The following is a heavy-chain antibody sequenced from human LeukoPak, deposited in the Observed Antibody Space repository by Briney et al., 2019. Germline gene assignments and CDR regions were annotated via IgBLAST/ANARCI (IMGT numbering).Heavy chain of an antibody. CDR2: IYYSGST. Sequence: SETLSLTCTVSGGSISNYYWSWIRQPPGKGLEWIGYIYYSGSTNYNPSLKSRVTISVDTSKNQFSLKLSSVTAADTAVYYCATRGYSYALDAFDIWGQGTMVTVSS. CDR1: GGSISNYY. V-gene: IGHV4-59*01. CDR3: ATRGYSYALDAFDI. D-gene: IGHD5-18*01. J-gene: IGHJ3*02.